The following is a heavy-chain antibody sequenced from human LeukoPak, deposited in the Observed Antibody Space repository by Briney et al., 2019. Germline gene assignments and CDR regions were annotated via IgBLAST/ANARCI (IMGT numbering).Heavy chain of an antibody. CDR1: GVTFCDDA. CDR3: AKASTYAYGDYRAYGMDV. Sequence: SLRRSCAASGVTFCDDAMRWVRQAPGKGLEWVSGISWNSGSIGYADSVKGRFTISRDNAKNSLYLQMNSLRAEDTALYYCAKASTYAYGDYRAYGMDVWGQGTTVTVSS. CDR2: ISWNSGSI. D-gene: IGHD4-17*01. J-gene: IGHJ6*02. V-gene: IGHV3-9*01.